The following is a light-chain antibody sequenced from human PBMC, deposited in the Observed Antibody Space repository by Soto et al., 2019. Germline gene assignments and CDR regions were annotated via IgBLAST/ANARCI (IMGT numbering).Light chain of an antibody. Sequence: QSVLTQPPSASGTPGQMVTISCSGSSSNIGSNTVNWYQQLPGMAPKLLIYNNSQRPSGVPDRFSGSKSGTSASLAISGLQSEDEADYYCAAWDVSLRGLEFGGGTKLTVL. J-gene: IGLJ2*01. CDR1: SSNIGSNT. V-gene: IGLV1-44*01. CDR2: NNS. CDR3: AAWDVSLRGLE.